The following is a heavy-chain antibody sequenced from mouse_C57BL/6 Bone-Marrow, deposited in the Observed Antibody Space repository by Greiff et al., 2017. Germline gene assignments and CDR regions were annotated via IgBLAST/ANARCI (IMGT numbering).Heavy chain of an antibody. CDR2: INYDGSST. CDR1: GFTFSDYY. CDR3: ARLPYYFDY. V-gene: IGHV5-16*01. Sequence: EVKLMASEGGLVQPGSSMKLSCTASGFTFSDYYMAWVRQVPEKGLEWVANINYDGSSTYYLDSLKSRFIISRDNAKNILYLQMSSLKSEDTATYYCARLPYYFDYWGQGTTLTVSS. J-gene: IGHJ2*01.